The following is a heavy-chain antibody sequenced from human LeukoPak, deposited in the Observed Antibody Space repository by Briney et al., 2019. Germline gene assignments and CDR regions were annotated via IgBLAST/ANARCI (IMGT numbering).Heavy chain of an antibody. J-gene: IGHJ5*02. V-gene: IGHV3-23*01. CDR1: GFTFSDFA. D-gene: IGHD4-23*01. Sequence: GGSLRLSCAASGFTFSDFAMIWVRQPPGKGLEWVSAISGSGGSTYYADSVKGRFTISRDNSKNTLYLQMNSLRAEDTAVYYCAKEHDYGGKNWFDPWGQGTLVTVSS. CDR2: ISGSGGST. CDR3: AKEHDYGGKNWFDP.